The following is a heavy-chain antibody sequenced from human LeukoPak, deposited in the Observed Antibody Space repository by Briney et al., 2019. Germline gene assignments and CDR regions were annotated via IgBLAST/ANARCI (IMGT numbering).Heavy chain of an antibody. CDR1: GFTFSSYT. CDR3: ARDPYSGSYSDYYYYYMDV. V-gene: IGHV3-21*01. Sequence: GGSLRLSCSASGFTFSSYTMNWVRQAPGKGPEWVAYTSGYSNNIYYADSLKGRFTISRDNSKKSLYLQMSSLRAEDTAVYYCARDPYSGSYSDYYYYYMDVWGKGTTVTVSS. J-gene: IGHJ6*03. CDR2: TSGYSNNI. D-gene: IGHD1-26*01.